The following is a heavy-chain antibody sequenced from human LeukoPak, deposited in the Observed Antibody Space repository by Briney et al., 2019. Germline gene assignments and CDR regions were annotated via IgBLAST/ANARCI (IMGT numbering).Heavy chain of an antibody. D-gene: IGHD3-3*01. CDR1: GYTFTSYD. CDR3: ARGLRYYDFWSGPSEAFDI. V-gene: IGHV1-8*03. Sequence: ASVKVSCKASGYTFTSYDINWVRQATGQGLEWMGWMNPNSGNTGYAQKFQGRVTITRNTSISTAYMELSSLRSEDTAVYYCARGLRYYDFWSGPSEAFDIWGQGTMVTVSS. J-gene: IGHJ3*02. CDR2: MNPNSGNT.